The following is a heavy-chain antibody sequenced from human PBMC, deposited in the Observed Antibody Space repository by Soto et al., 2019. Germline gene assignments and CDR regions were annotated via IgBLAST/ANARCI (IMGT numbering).Heavy chain of an antibody. D-gene: IGHD3-16*01. CDR1: GFTFSSYS. Sequence: GGSLRLSCAASGFTFSSYSMNWVRQAPGKGLEWVSSISSSSSYIYYADSVKGRFTISRDNAKNSLYLQMNSLRAEDTAVYYCARDMITFGGERDYYYMDVWGKGTTVTVSS. CDR3: ARDMITFGGERDYYYMDV. J-gene: IGHJ6*03. CDR2: ISSSSSYI. V-gene: IGHV3-21*01.